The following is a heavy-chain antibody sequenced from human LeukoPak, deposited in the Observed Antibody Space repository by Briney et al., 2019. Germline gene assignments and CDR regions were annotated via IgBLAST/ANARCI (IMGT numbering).Heavy chain of an antibody. Sequence: ASVTVSCKASGYTFTAYYMHCVRQAPGQGLEWMGWINPNSGGTNYAQKFQGRVTMTRDTSISTAYMELSRLRSDDTAVYYCARGTRYYYDSSGYSHKDVHGKFDYWGQGTLVTVSS. V-gene: IGHV1-2*02. CDR2: INPNSGGT. CDR1: GYTFTAYY. CDR3: ARGTRYYYDSSGYSHKDVHGKFDY. J-gene: IGHJ4*02. D-gene: IGHD3-22*01.